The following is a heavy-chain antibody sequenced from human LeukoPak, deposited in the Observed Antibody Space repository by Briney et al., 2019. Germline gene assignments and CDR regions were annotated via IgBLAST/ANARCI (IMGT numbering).Heavy chain of an antibody. D-gene: IGHD2-2*01. J-gene: IGHJ6*03. Sequence: GGSLRLSCAASGFTFSSYAMTWVRQAPGKGLEWVSAISGSGGSTYYSDSVKGRFTISRDNSKNTLYLQMNSLRAEDTAVYYCAKGSREYPLLFDYSYYMDVWGKGTTVTVSS. CDR1: GFTFSSYA. V-gene: IGHV3-23*01. CDR2: ISGSGGST. CDR3: AKGSREYPLLFDYSYYMDV.